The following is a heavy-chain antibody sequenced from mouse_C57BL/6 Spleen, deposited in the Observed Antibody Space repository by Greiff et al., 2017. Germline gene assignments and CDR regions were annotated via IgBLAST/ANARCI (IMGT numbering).Heavy chain of an antibody. CDR3: ARHGGHYGNYYYAMDY. J-gene: IGHJ4*01. CDR1: GFTFSSYG. V-gene: IGHV5-6*01. CDR2: ISSGGSST. D-gene: IGHD2-1*01. Sequence: EVQLVESGGDLVKPGGSLKLSCAASGFTFSSYGMSWVRQTPDKRLEWVAPISSGGSSTYYPDSVKGRFTISSDNAKNTLYLQMSSLKSEDTAMYNYARHGGHYGNYYYAMDYWGQGTSVTVSS.